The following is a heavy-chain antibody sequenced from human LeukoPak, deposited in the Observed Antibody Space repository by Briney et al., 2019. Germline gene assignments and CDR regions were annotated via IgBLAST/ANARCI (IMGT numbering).Heavy chain of an antibody. CDR1: GFTFNNYG. Sequence: PGGSLRLSCAASGFTFNNYGMHWVRQAPGKGLEWVAHISYDGSDTYYADSVKGRFTISRDNSKNTLYLQMNSLRTEDTAVYYRAKNRVVFNWNYAYYFDDWGQGTLVTVSS. CDR2: ISYDGSDT. CDR3: AKNRVVFNWNYAYYFDD. D-gene: IGHD1-7*01. V-gene: IGHV3-30*18. J-gene: IGHJ4*02.